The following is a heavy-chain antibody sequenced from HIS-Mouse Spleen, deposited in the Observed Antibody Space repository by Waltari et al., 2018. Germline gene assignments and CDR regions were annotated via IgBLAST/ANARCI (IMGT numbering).Heavy chain of an antibody. J-gene: IGHJ4*02. V-gene: IGHV3-7*01. CDR3: ARLTYYFDY. CDR1: GFTFSSYW. CDR2: IKQDGSEK. D-gene: IGHD3-9*01. Sequence: EVQLVESGGGLVQPGGSLRLSCSAAGFTFSSYWLSWGNQAPGAVLGWVANIKQDGSEKYYVDSGKGRFTIARDNAKNSLYLQMNSLRAEDTAVYYCARLTYYFDYWGQGTLVTVSS.